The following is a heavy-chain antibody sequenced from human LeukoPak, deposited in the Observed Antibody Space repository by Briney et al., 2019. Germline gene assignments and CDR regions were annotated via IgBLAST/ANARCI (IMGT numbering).Heavy chain of an antibody. CDR3: AKVAATPYYFDY. J-gene: IGHJ4*02. V-gene: IGHV3-13*01. D-gene: IGHD2-15*01. CDR1: GFTFSSYD. CDR2: IGTAGDT. Sequence: GGSLRLSCAASGFTFSSYDMHWVRQATGKGLEWVSAIGTAGDTYYPDSVKGRFTISRDNSKNTLYLQMNSLRAEDTAVYYCAKVAATPYYFDYWGQGTLVTVSS.